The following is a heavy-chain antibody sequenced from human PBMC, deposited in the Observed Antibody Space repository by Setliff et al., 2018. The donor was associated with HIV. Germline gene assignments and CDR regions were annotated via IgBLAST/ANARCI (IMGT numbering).Heavy chain of an antibody. CDR2: IYYSGST. Sequence: SETLSLTCNVSHSSVSEYYWSWIRQPPGKGLEWIGYIYYSGSTNYNPSLKSRVTISVDTSKNQFSLKLSSVTAADTAVYYCAGSRTLYADFDYWGQGALVTVSS. V-gene: IGHV4-59*02. D-gene: IGHD2-8*01. CDR3: AGSRTLYADFDY. CDR1: HSSVSEYY. J-gene: IGHJ4*02.